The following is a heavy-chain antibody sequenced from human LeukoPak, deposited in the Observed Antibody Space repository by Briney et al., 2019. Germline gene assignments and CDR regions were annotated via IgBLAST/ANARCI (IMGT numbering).Heavy chain of an antibody. D-gene: IGHD6-19*01. CDR2: IIPIFGTA. J-gene: IGHJ4*02. CDR1: GGTFSSYA. Sequence: GASVKVSCKASGGTFSSYAISWVRQAPGQGLEWMGGIIPIFGTANYAQKFQGRVTITADESTSTAYMELSSLRSEDTAVYYCASDYSSGPYYFDYWGQGTLVTVSS. CDR3: ASDYSSGPYYFDY. V-gene: IGHV1-69*13.